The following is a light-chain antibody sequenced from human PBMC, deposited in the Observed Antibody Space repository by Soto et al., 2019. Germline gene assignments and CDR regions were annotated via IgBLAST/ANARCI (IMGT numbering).Light chain of an antibody. CDR3: QQYNSYPYT. V-gene: IGKV1-5*03. Sequence: DIQMTQSPSTLSASIRDRVTITCRASQSISNWLAWYQQKPGKAPKLLMYKASDLESGVPSSFRSSGSGTEFTLTISSLQTDDFATYYCQQYNSYPYTFGQGTRL. CDR1: QSISNW. J-gene: IGKJ2*01. CDR2: KAS.